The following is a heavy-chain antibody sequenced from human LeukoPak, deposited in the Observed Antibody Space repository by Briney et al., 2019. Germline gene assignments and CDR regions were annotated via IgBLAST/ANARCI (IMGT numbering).Heavy chain of an antibody. CDR1: GFTFSSYW. Sequence: GGSLRLSCAASGFTFSSYWMNWARQAPGKGLEWVASINHNGNVNYYVDSVKGRLTISRDNAKNSLYLQMSNLRAEDTAVYFCARGGGLDVWGQGATVTVSS. CDR2: INHNGNVN. CDR3: ARGGGLDV. V-gene: IGHV3-7*03. J-gene: IGHJ6*02. D-gene: IGHD3-16*01.